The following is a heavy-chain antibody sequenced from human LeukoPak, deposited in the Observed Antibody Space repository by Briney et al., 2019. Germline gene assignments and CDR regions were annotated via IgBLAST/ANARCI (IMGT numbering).Heavy chain of an antibody. Sequence: GASVKVSCKASGGTFSSYAISWVRQAPGQGLEWMGRIIPILGIANYAQKFQGRVTITADKSTSTAYMELSSLRSEDTAVYYCAREVDGAPRYFDYWGQGTLVTVSS. CDR3: AREVDGAPRYFDY. J-gene: IGHJ4*02. CDR1: GGTFSSYA. CDR2: IIPILGIA. D-gene: IGHD4/OR15-4a*01. V-gene: IGHV1-69*04.